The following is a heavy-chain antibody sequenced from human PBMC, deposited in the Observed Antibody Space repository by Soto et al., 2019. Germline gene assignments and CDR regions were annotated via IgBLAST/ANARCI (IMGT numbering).Heavy chain of an antibody. D-gene: IGHD3-9*01. J-gene: IGHJ3*02. Sequence: EVQLVESGGGLVSPGASLGLSCTASGFTITNTWMHWVRQAPGKGLEWIGRLKSKTDGGATDYAAPVKGRFTISRDDSKNTLDLQTDILKTERSAEYYCTAPEATDDWYGNYSFDIWGHGTMVTVSS. V-gene: IGHV3-15*01. CDR2: LKSKTDGGAT. CDR1: GFTITNTW. CDR3: TAPEATDDWYGNYSFDI.